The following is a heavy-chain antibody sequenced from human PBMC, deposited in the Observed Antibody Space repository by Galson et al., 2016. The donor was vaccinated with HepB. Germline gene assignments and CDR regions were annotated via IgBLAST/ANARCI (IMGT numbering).Heavy chain of an antibody. Sequence: SETLSLTCSVSGDSISHYFWNWIRQPPGKGLEWIAGISTDGETNYNSSLRSRLTVSLDTSKKQVSLEVTSVSGADTAFYYCTGGSGWQSVDWGQGILVTVSS. CDR3: TGGSGWQSVD. J-gene: IGHJ4*02. V-gene: IGHV4-4*07. D-gene: IGHD6-19*01. CDR2: ISTDGET. CDR1: GDSISHYF.